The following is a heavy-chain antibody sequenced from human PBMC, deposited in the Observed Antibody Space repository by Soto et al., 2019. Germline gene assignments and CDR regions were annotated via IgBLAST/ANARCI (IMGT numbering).Heavy chain of an antibody. V-gene: IGHV4-4*02. J-gene: IGHJ3*02. D-gene: IGHD3-22*01. Sequence: QVQLQESGPGLVKPSETLSLTCAVSASISSTNWWSWVRQPPGKGLEWIGEIHHSGSTNYNPSLKNRVYISVDKSKNEFPLMLSSVTAADTAVYYCARWATYFYDSRDHYAPGAFDIWGQGTMVTVSS. CDR1: ASISSTNW. CDR3: ARWATYFYDSRDHYAPGAFDI. CDR2: IHHSGST.